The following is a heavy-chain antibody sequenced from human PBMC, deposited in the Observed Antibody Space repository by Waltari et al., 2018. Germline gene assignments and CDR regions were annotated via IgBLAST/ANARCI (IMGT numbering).Heavy chain of an antibody. D-gene: IGHD5-18*01. CDR2: IHHSGST. CDR1: GGSFSGYY. V-gene: IGHV4-34*01. Sequence: QVQLQQWGAGLFKPSETLSLTFAVYGGSFSGYYWSWIRQPPGKGLEGIGEIHHSGSTNYNPSLKSRVTISVDTSKNQFSRKLSAVTAADTAVYYCARGWGGGIQPWGYWGQGTLVTVSS. J-gene: IGHJ4*02. CDR3: ARGWGGGIQPWGY.